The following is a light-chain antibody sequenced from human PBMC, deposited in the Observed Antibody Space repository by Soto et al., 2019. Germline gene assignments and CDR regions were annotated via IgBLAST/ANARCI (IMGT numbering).Light chain of an antibody. J-gene: IGKJ4*01. CDR3: QQRSYWLS. V-gene: IGKV3-11*01. CDR1: QSVSNY. Sequence: EIVLTQSPATLSLSPGERATLSCRASQSVSNYLAWYQQKPGQAPRLLIYEASNRASDIPARFSGSGSGTDFTLTISSLEPEDFAVYYCQQRSYWLSFGGGTKVEIK. CDR2: EAS.